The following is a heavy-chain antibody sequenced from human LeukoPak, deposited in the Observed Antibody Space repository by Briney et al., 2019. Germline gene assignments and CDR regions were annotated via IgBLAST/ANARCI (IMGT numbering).Heavy chain of an antibody. CDR2: ISSSSSTI. CDR3: ARDSRGLEQWLVPFDY. CDR1: GFTFSSYS. D-gene: IGHD6-19*01. Sequence: GGSLRLSCAASGFTFSSYSMNWVRQAPGKGLEWVSYISSSSSTIYYADSVKGRFTISRDNAKNSLYLQMNSLRAEDTAVYYCARDSRGLEQWLVPFDYWGQGTLVTVSS. J-gene: IGHJ4*02. V-gene: IGHV3-48*04.